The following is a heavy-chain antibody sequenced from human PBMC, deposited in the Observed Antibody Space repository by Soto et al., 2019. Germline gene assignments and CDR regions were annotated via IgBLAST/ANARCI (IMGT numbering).Heavy chain of an antibody. V-gene: IGHV3-23*01. D-gene: IGHD6-13*01. CDR2: ISGSGGST. J-gene: IGHJ4*02. CDR3: AKDREAAAGLG. CDR1: GFTFSSYA. Sequence: GGSLRLSCAASGFTFSSYAMSWVRQAPGKVLEWVSAISGSGGSTYYADSVKGRFTISRDNYKKTLYLQLNCLRAEDTAVYYCAKDREAAAGLGWGQGTLVTVSS.